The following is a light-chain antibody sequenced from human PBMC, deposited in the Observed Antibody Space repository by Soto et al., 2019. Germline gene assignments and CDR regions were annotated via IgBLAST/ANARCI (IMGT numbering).Light chain of an antibody. J-gene: IGKJ2*01. CDR1: QTVSSTY. CDR2: GAS. V-gene: IGKV3-20*01. CDR3: QQFGTSPYT. Sequence: EIVLTQSLGTLSLSPGEGATLSCRASQTVSSTYLAWYQQKPGRAPSLLIHGASTRAAGIPDRFSASGSGTHFTLTINRLEPEDFAVYFCQQFGTSPYTFGQGPTVEIK.